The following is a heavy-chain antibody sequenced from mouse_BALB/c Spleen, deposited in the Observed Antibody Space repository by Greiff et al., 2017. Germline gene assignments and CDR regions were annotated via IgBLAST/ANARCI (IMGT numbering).Heavy chain of an antibody. D-gene: IGHD2-14*01. CDR3: ASSYYRYGYAMDY. CDR2: ISYSGST. CDR1: GYSITSDYA. Sequence: DVQLQESGPGLVKPSQSLSLTCTVTGYSITSDYAWNWIRQFPGNKLEWMGYISYSGSTSYNPSLKSRISITRDTSKNQFFLQLNSVTTEDTATYYCASSYYRYGYAMDYWGQGTSVTVSA. J-gene: IGHJ4*01. V-gene: IGHV3-2*02.